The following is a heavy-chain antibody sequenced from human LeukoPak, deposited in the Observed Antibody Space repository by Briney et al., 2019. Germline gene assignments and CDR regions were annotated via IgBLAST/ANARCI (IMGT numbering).Heavy chain of an antibody. V-gene: IGHV1-18*04. D-gene: IGHD2-2*01. Sequence: ASVKVSCKASGYTFTSYGISWVRQAPGQGLEWMGWISAYNGNTNYAQKLQRRVTMTTDTSTSTAYMELRSLRSDDTAVYYCARDIVVVPAAIYYYYYGMDVWGKGTTVTVSS. CDR2: ISAYNGNT. CDR1: GYTFTSYG. CDR3: ARDIVVVPAAIYYYYYGMDV. J-gene: IGHJ6*04.